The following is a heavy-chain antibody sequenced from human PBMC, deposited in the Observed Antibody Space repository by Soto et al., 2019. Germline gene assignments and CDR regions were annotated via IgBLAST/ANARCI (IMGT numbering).Heavy chain of an antibody. J-gene: IGHJ6*02. V-gene: IGHV1-2*04. CDR3: ARGDSTDCSNGVCSFFYNHDMDV. Sequence: GASVKVSCKASGYTFIGYYMHWVRQAPGQGLEWMGWINPNSGGTNYAQNFQGWVTMTTDTSISTASMELTRLTSDDTAIYYCARGDSTDCSNGVCSFFYNHDMDVWGQGTTVTVSS. D-gene: IGHD2-8*01. CDR1: GYTFIGYY. CDR2: INPNSGGT.